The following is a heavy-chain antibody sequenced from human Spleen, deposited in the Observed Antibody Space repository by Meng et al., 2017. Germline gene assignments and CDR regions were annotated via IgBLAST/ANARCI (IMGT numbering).Heavy chain of an antibody. CDR2: ISYDGSNK. J-gene: IGHJ2*01. D-gene: IGHD3-10*01. Sequence: AVISYDGSNKYYADSVKGRFTISRDNSLNALYLRMDTLRAGDTAVYFCARYPARRGLNWDFDFWGRGTLVTVSS. V-gene: IGHV3-33*05. CDR3: ARYPARRGLNWDFDF.